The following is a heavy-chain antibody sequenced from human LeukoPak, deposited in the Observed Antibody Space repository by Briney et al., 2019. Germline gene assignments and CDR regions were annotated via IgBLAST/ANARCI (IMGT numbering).Heavy chain of an antibody. CDR2: INPNSGGT. Sequence: GASVKVSFTASGYTFTGYYMHWVRQAPGQGLEWMGWINPNSGGTNYAQKFQGRVTMTRDTSISTAHMELSRLRSDDTAVYYCARNGGAVAGTYYYYGMDVWGQGTTVTVSS. CDR1: GYTFTGYY. J-gene: IGHJ6*02. D-gene: IGHD6-19*01. V-gene: IGHV1-2*02. CDR3: ARNGGAVAGTYYYYGMDV.